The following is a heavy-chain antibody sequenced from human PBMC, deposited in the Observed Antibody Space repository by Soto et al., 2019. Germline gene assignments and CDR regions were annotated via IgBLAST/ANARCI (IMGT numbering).Heavy chain of an antibody. CDR1: GFPFNNAW. D-gene: IGHD1-26*01. CDR3: TTDSRTTLPEIRFDY. Sequence: GGSLRLSWAASGFPFNNAWINWVRQVPGKGLEWVGRVKSKADGGSGDYAAPVKGRFVVSRDDSKDIVYLQMNSLKIEDTGVYYCTTDSRTTLPEIRFDYWGHGTQVTVSS. V-gene: IGHV3-15*07. J-gene: IGHJ4*01. CDR2: VKSKADGGSG.